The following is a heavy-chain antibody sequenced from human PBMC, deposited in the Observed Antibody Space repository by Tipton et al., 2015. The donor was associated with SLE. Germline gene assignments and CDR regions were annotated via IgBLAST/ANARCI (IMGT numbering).Heavy chain of an antibody. J-gene: IGHJ4*02. D-gene: IGHD6-19*01. CDR3: ARGPFQRWPPGAY. CDR2: IADTGSP. V-gene: IGHV4-34*01. CDR1: GGSFSGSH. Sequence: TLSLTCAVYGGSFSGSHWTWIRQTPGQGLDWIGEIADTGSPNYNPSLNSRVTITLDTSKSQFSLILNSLTAADTAVYYCARGPFQRWPPGAYWGQGTLVTVSS.